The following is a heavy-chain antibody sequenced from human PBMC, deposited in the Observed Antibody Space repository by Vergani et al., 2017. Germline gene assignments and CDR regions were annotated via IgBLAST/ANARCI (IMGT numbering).Heavy chain of an antibody. V-gene: IGHV1-69*14. CDR2: IIPIFGTA. D-gene: IGHD2-21*02. CDR3: ARVSQRVVVTAIDGAFDI. Sequence: QVQLVQSGAEVKKPGSSVKVSCKASGGTFSSYAISWVRQAPGQGLEWMGRIIPIFGTANYAQKFQGRVTITADKSTSTAYMELSSLRSEDTAVYYCARVSQRVVVTAIDGAFDIWGQGTMVTVSS. CDR1: GGTFSSYA. J-gene: IGHJ3*02.